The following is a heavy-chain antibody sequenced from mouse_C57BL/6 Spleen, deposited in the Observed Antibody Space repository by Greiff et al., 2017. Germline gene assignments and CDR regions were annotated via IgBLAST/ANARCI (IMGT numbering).Heavy chain of an antibody. Sequence: EVKLQESGPELVKPGASVKISCKASGYSFTDYNMNWVKQSNGKSLEWIGVINPNYGTTSYNQKFKGKATLTVDQSSSTAYMQLNSLTSEDSAVYYCARENLAGFYYFDYWGQGTTLTVSS. J-gene: IGHJ2*01. CDR2: INPNYGTT. CDR3: ARENLAGFYYFDY. CDR1: GYSFTDYN. D-gene: IGHD1-1*01. V-gene: IGHV1-39*01.